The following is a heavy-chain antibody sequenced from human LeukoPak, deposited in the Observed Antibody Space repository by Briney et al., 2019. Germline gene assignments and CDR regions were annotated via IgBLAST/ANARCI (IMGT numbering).Heavy chain of an antibody. J-gene: IGHJ6*02. CDR1: GGTFSSYA. CDR2: IIPIFGIA. V-gene: IGHV1-69*13. CDR3: ARTTCYYCGGDTDYYYYGMDV. D-gene: IGHD2-21*02. Sequence: SVKVSCKASGGTFSSYAISWVRQAPGQGLEWMGRIIPIFGIANYAQKFQGGVTITADESTSTAYMELSSLRSEDTAVYYCARTTCYYCGGDTDYYYYGMDVWGQGTTVTVSS.